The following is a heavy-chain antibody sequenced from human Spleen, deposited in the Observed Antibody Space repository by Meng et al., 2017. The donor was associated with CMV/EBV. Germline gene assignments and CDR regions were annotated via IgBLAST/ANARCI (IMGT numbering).Heavy chain of an antibody. J-gene: IGHJ3*02. CDR3: ARDSASGYRYSSSWYWDAFDI. CDR1: GYTFTSYG. V-gene: IGHV1-18*04. Sequence: ASVKVSCKPSGYTFTSYGISWVRQAPGQGLEWMGWISGYNGNTKYAQNFQARVTMTTDTSSTTAYMELRGLRSDDTAVYYCARDSASGYRYSSSWYWDAFDIWGQGTMVTVSS. CDR2: ISGYNGNT. D-gene: IGHD6-13*01.